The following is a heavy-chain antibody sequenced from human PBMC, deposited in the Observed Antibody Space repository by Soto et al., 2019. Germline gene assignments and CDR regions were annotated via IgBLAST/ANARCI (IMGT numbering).Heavy chain of an antibody. CDR3: ARLGGYGYYVFDY. D-gene: IGHD4-17*01. V-gene: IGHV4-31*03. Sequence: QVQLQESGPGLVKPSQTLSLTCTVSGGSISSGGYYWSWIRQHPGKGLEWIGYIYYSGSTYYNPSLKRRVTLSVDTSKNQFSLKLSSVTAEDTAVYYCARLGGYGYYVFDYWGQGTLVTVSS. J-gene: IGHJ4*02. CDR1: GGSISSGGYY. CDR2: IYYSGST.